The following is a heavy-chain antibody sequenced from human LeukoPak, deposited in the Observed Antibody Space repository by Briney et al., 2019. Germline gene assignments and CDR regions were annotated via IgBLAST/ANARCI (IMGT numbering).Heavy chain of an antibody. Sequence: SETLSLTCAVSGGSISSYYWSWIRQPPGKGLEWIGNIYYSGNTNYNPSLKSRVTISVDTSKNQFSLKLSSVTAADTAVYYCASARVLYDAFDIWGQGTMVTVSS. V-gene: IGHV4-59*01. CDR3: ASARVLYDAFDI. CDR2: IYYSGNT. CDR1: GGSISSYY. D-gene: IGHD2-15*01. J-gene: IGHJ3*02.